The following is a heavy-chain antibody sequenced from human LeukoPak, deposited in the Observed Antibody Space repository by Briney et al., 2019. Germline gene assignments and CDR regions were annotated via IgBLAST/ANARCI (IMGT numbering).Heavy chain of an antibody. D-gene: IGHD6-19*01. CDR3: ARHKYSSGWPPEGAFDI. Sequence: SETLSLTCTVSGASISSTTYYWGWIRQPPRKGLEWIASIYYSGSTYYNPSLKSRVTISVDTSKNQFSLKLSSVTAADTAAYYCARHKYSSGWPPEGAFDIWGQGTMVTVSS. V-gene: IGHV4-39*01. J-gene: IGHJ3*02. CDR1: GASISSTTYY. CDR2: IYYSGST.